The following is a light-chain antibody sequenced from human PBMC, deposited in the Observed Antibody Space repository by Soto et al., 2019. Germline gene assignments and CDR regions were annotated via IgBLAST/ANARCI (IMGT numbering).Light chain of an antibody. CDR3: QQSFSTPRT. Sequence: IQLTQSPSSLSASVGDRVTITCRASQGISSYLAWYQQKPGKAPKLLIYAASTLQSGVPSRFSGSGSGTDFTLTISSLQPEDFGTYYCQQSFSTPRTFGQGTKVDIK. J-gene: IGKJ1*01. V-gene: IGKV1-39*01. CDR1: QGISSY. CDR2: AAS.